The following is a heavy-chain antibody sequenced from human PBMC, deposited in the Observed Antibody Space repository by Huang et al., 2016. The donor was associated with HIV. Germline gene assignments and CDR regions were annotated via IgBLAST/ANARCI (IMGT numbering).Heavy chain of an antibody. J-gene: IGHJ4*02. CDR1: GGTFNSDA. V-gene: IGHV1-69*13. CDR3: ARGQLGSYGDYDVVY. Sequence: QVQLVQSGAEVKKPGSSVKVSCKASGGTFNSDAISWVRQAPGQGLEWMGGIIPDCGTANYAQQFQGRVTITADDATSTAYMELNSLRSDDTAMYYCARGQLGSYGDYDVVYWGQGTLVTVSS. CDR2: IIPDCGTA. D-gene: IGHD4-17*01.